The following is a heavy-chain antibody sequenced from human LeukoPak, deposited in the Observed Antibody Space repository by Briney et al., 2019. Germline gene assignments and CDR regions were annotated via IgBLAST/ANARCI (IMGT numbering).Heavy chain of an antibody. CDR3: ARGYSSSWRGAFDI. CDR1: GGSMIDHY. Sequence: SETLSLTCTVSGGSMIDHYWSWVRQPPGKGLEWVGYMHHSGKANSNPSLKSRVTISVDTSKNQVSLKLSSVTAADTAVYYCARGYSSSWRGAFDIWGQGTMVTVSS. CDR2: MHHSGKA. J-gene: IGHJ3*02. V-gene: IGHV4-59*11. D-gene: IGHD6-13*01.